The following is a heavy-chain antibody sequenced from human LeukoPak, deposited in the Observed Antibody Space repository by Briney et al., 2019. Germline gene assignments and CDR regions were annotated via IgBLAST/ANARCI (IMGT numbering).Heavy chain of an antibody. J-gene: IGHJ5*02. CDR3: ARVRLRSTPYNWFDP. CDR2: INPSGGST. CDR1: GYTFTSYY. Sequence: ASVKVSCKASGYTFTSYYMHWVRQAPGQGLEWMGIINPSGGSTSYAQKFQGRVTMTRDTSTSTVYMELSSLRSEDTAVYYCARVRLRSTPYNWFDPWGQGTLVTVSS. V-gene: IGHV1-46*01. D-gene: IGHD4-17*01.